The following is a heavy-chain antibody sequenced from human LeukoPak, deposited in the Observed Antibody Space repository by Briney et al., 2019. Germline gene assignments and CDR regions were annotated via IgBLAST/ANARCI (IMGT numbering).Heavy chain of an antibody. J-gene: IGHJ4*02. CDR2: INPNSGGT. V-gene: IGHV1-2*06. CDR1: GYTFTGYY. D-gene: IGHD6-19*01. CDR3: ARERYSSNLRYFDY. Sequence: ASVKVSCKASGYTFTGYYMHWVRQAPGQGLEWMGRINPNSGGTNYAQKFQGRVTMTRDTSISTVYMELSRLRSDDTAVYYCARERYSSNLRYFDYWGQGTLVTVSS.